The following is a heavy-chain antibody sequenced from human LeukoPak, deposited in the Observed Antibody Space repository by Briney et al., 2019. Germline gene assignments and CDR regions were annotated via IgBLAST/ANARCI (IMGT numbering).Heavy chain of an antibody. Sequence: PGGSLRLSCAASGFTFSNYWMHWVRQAPGKGLVWVSRINPDGSSTDYADSVKGRFTISRDNSKNTLYLQMNSLRAEDTAVYYCAKENYGSGSYFTGAFDIWGQGTMVTVSS. J-gene: IGHJ3*02. V-gene: IGHV3-74*01. D-gene: IGHD3-10*01. CDR2: INPDGSST. CDR3: AKENYGSGSYFTGAFDI. CDR1: GFTFSNYW.